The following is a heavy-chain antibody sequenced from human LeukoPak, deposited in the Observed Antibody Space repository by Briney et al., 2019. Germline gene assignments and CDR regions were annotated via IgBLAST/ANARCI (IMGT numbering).Heavy chain of an antibody. CDR3: AKDGGGYKFFDY. CDR2: IRFDGSIK. D-gene: IGHD5-24*01. V-gene: IGHV3-30*02. J-gene: IGHJ4*02. Sequence: GGSLRLSCEASGFPFSSYGMHWVRQAPGKGLEWVAFIRFDGSIKYSADSEKGRFTVSRDNSKNTVYLQMNGLRHEDTAFYYCAKDGGGYKFFDYWGQGTLVTVSS. CDR1: GFPFSSYG.